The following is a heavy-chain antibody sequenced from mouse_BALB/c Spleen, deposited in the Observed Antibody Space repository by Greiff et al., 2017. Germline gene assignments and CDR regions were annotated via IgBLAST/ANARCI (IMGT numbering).Heavy chain of an antibody. V-gene: IGHV5-6-5*01. J-gene: IGHJ2*01. Sequence: EVKLVESGGGLVKPGGSLKLSCAASGFTFSSYAMSWVRQTPEKRLEWVASISSGGSTYYSDSVKGRFTISRDNARNILYLQMSSLRSEDTAMYYCARGDIYYGSRGYFDYWGQGTTVTVSS. CDR3: ARGDIYYGSRGYFDY. CDR1: GFTFSSYA. CDR2: ISSGGST. D-gene: IGHD1-1*01.